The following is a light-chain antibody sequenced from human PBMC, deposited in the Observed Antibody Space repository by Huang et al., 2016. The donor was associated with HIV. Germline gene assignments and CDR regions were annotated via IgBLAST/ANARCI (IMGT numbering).Light chain of an antibody. CDR1: QNINTY. J-gene: IGKJ5*01. CDR2: SAS. Sequence: DILLTQSPSSLSASVGDRVTIPCRASQNINTYVNWYQQKPGKAPNLLIHSASTLQTGVPSRYSGSGSGTDFTLTVNCLQPEDSATYCCQQGYSAWITFGQGTRL. V-gene: IGKV1-39*01. CDR3: QQGYSAWIT.